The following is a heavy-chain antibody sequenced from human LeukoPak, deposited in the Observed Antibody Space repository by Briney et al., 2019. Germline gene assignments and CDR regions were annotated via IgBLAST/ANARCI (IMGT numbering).Heavy chain of an antibody. CDR2: ISSSGCSSGGTK. CDR3: ARVGRNHVAFDV. J-gene: IGHJ3*01. D-gene: IGHD4-23*01. CDR1: GFSFRTYE. V-gene: IGHV3-48*03. Sequence: GGSLRLSCAASGFSFRTYEMNGFRQAPGKGLEWVSYISSSGCSSGGTKFYADSVEGRFSISRDNAKNSLYLQMNSLRAEDTALYYCARVGRNHVAFDVWGQGTMVTVSS.